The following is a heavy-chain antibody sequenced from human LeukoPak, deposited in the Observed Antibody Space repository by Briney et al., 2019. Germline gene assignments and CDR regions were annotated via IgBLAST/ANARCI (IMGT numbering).Heavy chain of an antibody. Sequence: SESLCLTCAVSGGSLSRHYWSWIPEPPGKGLERGGYIYSSGSTNYNPSLKNRVTISVDTSKNQFSLKLSSVTAADTAVYYCARLIDGVAAAGTFFDYWGQGTLVTVSS. CDR1: GGSLSRHY. J-gene: IGHJ4*02. CDR3: ARLIDGVAAAGTFFDY. D-gene: IGHD6-13*01. V-gene: IGHV4-59*08. CDR2: IYSSGST.